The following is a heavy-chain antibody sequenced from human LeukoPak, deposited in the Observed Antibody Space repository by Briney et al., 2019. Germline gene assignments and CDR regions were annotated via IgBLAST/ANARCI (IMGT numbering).Heavy chain of an antibody. CDR2: IIPIFGTA. Sequence: WASVKFSCKASGGTFSSYAISWVRQAPGQGLEWMGGIIPIFGTANYAQKFQGRVTITTDESTSTAYMELSSLRSEDTAVYYCARVLGGYSGYDLYYFDYWGQGTLVTVSS. J-gene: IGHJ4*01. CDR1: GGTFSSYA. D-gene: IGHD5-12*01. CDR3: ARVLGGYSGYDLYYFDY. V-gene: IGHV1-69*05.